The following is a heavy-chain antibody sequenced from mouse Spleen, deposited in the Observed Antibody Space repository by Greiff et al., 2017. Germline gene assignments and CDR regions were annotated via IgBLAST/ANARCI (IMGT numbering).Heavy chain of an antibody. D-gene: IGHD2-2*01. CDR1: GFSLTDDG. Sequence: VKLQESGPGLVAPSQSLSITCTVSGFSLTDDGVSWIRQPPGKGLEWLGVIWGGGSTYYNSALKSRLSISKDNTKSQVFLKINRLQTDDTATYDCAKHWRVNSVFAYWGQGTLVTVSA. CDR2: IWGGGST. V-gene: IGHV2-6-5*01. J-gene: IGHJ3*01. CDR3: AKHWRVNSVFAY.